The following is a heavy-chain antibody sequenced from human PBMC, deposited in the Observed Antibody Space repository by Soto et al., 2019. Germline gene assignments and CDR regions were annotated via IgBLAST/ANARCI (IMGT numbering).Heavy chain of an antibody. CDR2: IIPIFGTA. J-gene: IGHJ6*02. D-gene: IGHD3-10*01. CDR1: GGTFSSYA. V-gene: IGHV1-69*13. CDR3: ARDKRTPYYGSGSYADYYYGMDV. Sequence: SVKVSCKASGGTFSSYAISWVRQAPGQGLEWMGGIIPIFGTANYAQKFQGRVTITADESTSTAYMELSSLRSEDTAVYYCARDKRTPYYGSGSYADYYYGMDVWGQGTTVTVSS.